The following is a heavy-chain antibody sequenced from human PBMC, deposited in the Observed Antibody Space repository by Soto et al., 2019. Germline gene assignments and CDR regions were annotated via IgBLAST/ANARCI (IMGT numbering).Heavy chain of an antibody. V-gene: IGHV5-51*01. CDR1: GCSLSRYW. J-gene: IGHJ4*02. CDR2: IYPGDSDT. CDR3: ARRGNYGDYVIDY. Sequence: PGAALKISCERPGCSLSRYWSASLRQMPGKGLEWMGIIYPGDSDTRYSPSFQGQVTITADKSISTAYLQWSSLKASDTAMYYCARRGNYGDYVIDYWGQGTLVTVSS. D-gene: IGHD4-17*01.